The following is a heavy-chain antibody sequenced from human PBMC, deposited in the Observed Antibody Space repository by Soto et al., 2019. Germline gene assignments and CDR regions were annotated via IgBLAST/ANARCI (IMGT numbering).Heavy chain of an antibody. V-gene: IGHV3-23*01. CDR3: PKDSLYYYVPGLRKGLHY. D-gene: IGHD3-10*02. Sequence: EVQLLESGGGLVQPGGSLRLSCAASGFTFSNYAMIWVRQAPGKGLEWVSSISGSGATTYYADSVKGRFTISRDNSKNTLYLQMNSLSAEDTAVYYCPKDSLYYYVPGLRKGLHYCGQGTLVTVSS. CDR1: GFTFSNYA. J-gene: IGHJ4*02. CDR2: ISGSGATT.